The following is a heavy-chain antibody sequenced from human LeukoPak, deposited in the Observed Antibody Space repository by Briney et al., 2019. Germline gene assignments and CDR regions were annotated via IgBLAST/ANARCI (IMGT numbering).Heavy chain of an antibody. V-gene: IGHV3-33*01. CDR1: GFTFSIYA. D-gene: IGHD3-9*01. Sequence: PGGSLRLSCAASGFTFSIYAMHWVRQAPGKGLEWVGIIWYDGSAKFYADSVQGRFTISRDNAKNTLYLQMNSLRAEDTAVYYCARELRYFDWLDAFDIWGQGTMVTVSS. CDR3: ARELRYFDWLDAFDI. CDR2: IWYDGSAK. J-gene: IGHJ3*02.